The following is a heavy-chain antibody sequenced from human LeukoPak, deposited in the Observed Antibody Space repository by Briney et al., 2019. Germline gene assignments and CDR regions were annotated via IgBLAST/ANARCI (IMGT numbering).Heavy chain of an antibody. V-gene: IGHV3-23*01. D-gene: IGHD1-26*01. Sequence: GGSLRLSCAASGFTFSSFAMSWVRQAPGKGLEWVSAISSSDGYTYYADSVKGRFTISRDNSKNTLSLQMNSLTAEDTAVYYCAKGRARGSYYPEYFQHWGQGTLVTVSS. CDR2: ISSSDGYT. CDR3: AKGRARGSYYPEYFQH. CDR1: GFTFSSFA. J-gene: IGHJ1*01.